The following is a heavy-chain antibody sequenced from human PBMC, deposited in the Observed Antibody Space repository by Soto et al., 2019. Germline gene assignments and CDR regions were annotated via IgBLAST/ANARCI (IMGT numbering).Heavy chain of an antibody. CDR3: ARGLRRQLLNWFDP. CDR1: GGSFSGYY. D-gene: IGHD2-2*01. V-gene: IGHV4-34*01. J-gene: IGHJ5*02. Sequence: ASETLSLTCAVYGGSFSGYYWSWIRQPPGKGLEWIGEINHSGSTNYNPSLKSRVTISVDTSKNQFSLKLSSVTAADTAVYYCARGLRRQLLNWFDPWGQGTLVTVSS. CDR2: INHSGST.